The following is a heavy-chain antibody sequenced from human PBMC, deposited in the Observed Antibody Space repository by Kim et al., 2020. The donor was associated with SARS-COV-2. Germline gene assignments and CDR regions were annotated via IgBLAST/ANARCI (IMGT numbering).Heavy chain of an antibody. CDR1: GFTFSSYE. D-gene: IGHD3-22*01. CDR3: ASGNQYYYDSSGYRY. Sequence: GGSLRLSCAASGFTFSSYEMNWVRQAPGKGLEWVSYISSSGSTIYYADSVKGRFTISRDNAKNSLYLQMNSLRAEDTAVYYCASGNQYYYDSSGYRYWGQGTLVTVSS. CDR2: ISSSGSTI. J-gene: IGHJ4*02. V-gene: IGHV3-48*03.